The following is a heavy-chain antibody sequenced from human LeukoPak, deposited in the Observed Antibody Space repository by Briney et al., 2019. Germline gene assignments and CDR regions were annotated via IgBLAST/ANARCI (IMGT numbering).Heavy chain of an antibody. CDR3: ARADEGAFDI. J-gene: IGHJ3*02. D-gene: IGHD6-6*01. CDR2: ISYDGSNK. CDR1: GFTFSSYA. Sequence: GGSLRLSCAASGFTFSSYAMHWVRQAPGKGLEWVAVISYDGSNKYYADSVKGRFTISRDNSKNTLYLQMNSLRAEDTAVYYCARADEGAFDIWGQGTMVTVSS. V-gene: IGHV3-30*04.